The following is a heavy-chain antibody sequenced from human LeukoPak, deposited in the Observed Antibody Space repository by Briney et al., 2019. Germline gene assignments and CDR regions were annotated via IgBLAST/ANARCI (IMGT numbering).Heavy chain of an antibody. CDR2: IYPGDSDT. CDR1: GYSFTSYW. D-gene: IGHD2-15*01. V-gene: IGHV5-51*01. CDR3: AKHGAGISCSGGSCSYDAFDV. Sequence: GESLKISCKGSGYSFTSYWIGLVRQMPGKGLEWMGIIYPGDSDTRYSPSFQGHVTISADKTISTAYLQWSSMKASDTAVDYCAKHGAGISCSGGSCSYDAFDVWGQGTMVTVSS. J-gene: IGHJ3*01.